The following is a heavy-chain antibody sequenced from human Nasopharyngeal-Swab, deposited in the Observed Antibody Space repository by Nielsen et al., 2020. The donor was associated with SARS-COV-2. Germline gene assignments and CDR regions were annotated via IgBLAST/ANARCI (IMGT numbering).Heavy chain of an antibody. CDR3: ARAGRHCDSGSCHPWGC. CDR2: IYHTGST. CDR1: GGSISSSYW. D-gene: IGHD2-15*01. V-gene: IGHV4-4*02. J-gene: IGHJ4*02. Sequence: SETLSLTCAVSGGSISSSYWWSWVRQPPGKGLEWIGEIYHTGSTNYNPSLKSRVTISVDTSKNQFSLKLSSVTAADTAVYYCARAGRHCDSGSCHPWGCWGRGTRVTVSS.